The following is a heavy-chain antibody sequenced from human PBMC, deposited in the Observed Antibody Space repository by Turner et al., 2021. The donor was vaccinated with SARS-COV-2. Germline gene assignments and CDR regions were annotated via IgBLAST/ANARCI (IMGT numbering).Heavy chain of an antibody. CDR2: ISYDGSDD. D-gene: IGHD3-10*01. V-gene: IGHV3-30*03. CDR3: VPPAQMVRGVIFDF. CDR1: GFIFSNYA. J-gene: IGHJ4*02. Sequence: QVQLVESGGGVVQPGTSLRLSCVASGFIFSNYAMHWVRQAPGKGLEWVAIISYDGSDDYYADSVKGRFAISRDNSKNTMFLQMSSLRGDDTALYYCVPPAQMVRGVIFDFWGPGTLVTVSS.